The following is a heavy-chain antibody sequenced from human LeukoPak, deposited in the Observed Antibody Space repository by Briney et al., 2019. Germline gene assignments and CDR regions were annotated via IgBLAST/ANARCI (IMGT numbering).Heavy chain of an antibody. J-gene: IGHJ5*02. CDR3: ERDWGASCWYNWFDP. D-gene: IGHD6-19*01. CDR1: GFTLSRCG. Sequence: PGGSLRLLCATSGFTLSRCGMQGFRQPPGKGRHWVAIIAHYGFNKYSTDSVKGRFTISRDNSGNTLFLPMNRLRPADAAVSYYERDWGASCWYNWFDPWGQGTLVTVSS. V-gene: IGHV3-30*03. CDR2: IAHYGFNK.